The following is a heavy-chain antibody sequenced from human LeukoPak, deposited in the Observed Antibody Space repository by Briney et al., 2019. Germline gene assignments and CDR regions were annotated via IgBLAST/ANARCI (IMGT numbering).Heavy chain of an antibody. CDR1: GGSISSSSYY. D-gene: IGHD3-10*01. CDR3: ARDQEARPYGSGSYYY. Sequence: SETLSLTCTVSGGSISSSSYYWSWIRQPPGKGLEWIGYIYYSGSTNYNPSLKSRVTISVDTSKDQFSLKLSSVTAADTAVYYCARDQEARPYGSGSYYYWGQGTLVTVSS. CDR2: IYYSGST. V-gene: IGHV4-61*01. J-gene: IGHJ4*02.